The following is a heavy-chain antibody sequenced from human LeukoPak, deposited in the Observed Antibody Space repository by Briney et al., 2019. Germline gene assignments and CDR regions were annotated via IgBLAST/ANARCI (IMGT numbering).Heavy chain of an antibody. J-gene: IGHJ3*02. CDR1: GFTFDDYG. D-gene: IGHD3-22*01. V-gene: IGHV3-20*04. CDR2: INWNGGST. CDR3: ARERSGEGYYDSSGYPDAFDI. Sequence: PGGSLRLSCAASGFTFDDYGMSWVRQAPGKGLEWVSGINWNGGSTGYADSVKGRFTISRDNAKNSLYLQMNSLRAEDTALYYCARERSGEGYYDSSGYPDAFDIWGQGTMVPVSS.